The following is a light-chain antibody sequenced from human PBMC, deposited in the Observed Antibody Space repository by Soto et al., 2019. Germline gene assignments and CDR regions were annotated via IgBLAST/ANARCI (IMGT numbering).Light chain of an antibody. CDR1: RRVSSY. CDR3: QQRSNWPPEIT. CDR2: DAS. V-gene: IGKV3-11*01. J-gene: IGKJ5*01. Sequence: ETVLTQSPATLSLSPGDRATLSCRASRRVSSYLAWYQQKAGQAPRLLIYDASNRAAGTPARFSGSGSGTDFTLTISSLEPEDFAVYYCQQRSNWPPEITFGQGTRLE.